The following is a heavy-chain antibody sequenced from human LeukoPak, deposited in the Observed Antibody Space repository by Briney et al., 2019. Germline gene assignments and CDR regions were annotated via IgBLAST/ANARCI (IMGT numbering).Heavy chain of an antibody. CDR2: IYYSGST. V-gene: IGHV4-39*07. J-gene: IGHJ4*02. CDR1: GGSISSSSYY. D-gene: IGHD1-26*01. CDR3: AREGNLGGSYSYYFDY. Sequence: SKTLSLTCTVSGGSISSSSYYWGWLRQPPGTGLDWLGSIYYSGSTYYNPSLKSRVTISVDTSKNQFSLRLTSVTAADTAVYYCAREGNLGGSYSYYFDYWGQGTLVTVSS.